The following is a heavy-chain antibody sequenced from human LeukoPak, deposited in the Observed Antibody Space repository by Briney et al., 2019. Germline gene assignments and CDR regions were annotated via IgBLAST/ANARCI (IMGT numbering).Heavy chain of an antibody. V-gene: IGHV1-2*04. CDR3: AREWRYYYGSGSYSTFDY. CDR1: GYTFTGYY. CDR2: XXXNSGGT. J-gene: IGHJ4*02. Sequence: ASVKVSCKASGYTFTGYYMHWVRQAPGQGLXXXXXXXXNSGGTNYAQKFQGWVTMTRDTSISTAYMELSRLRSDDTAVYYCAREWRYYYGSGSYSTFDYWGQGTLVTVSS. D-gene: IGHD3-10*01.